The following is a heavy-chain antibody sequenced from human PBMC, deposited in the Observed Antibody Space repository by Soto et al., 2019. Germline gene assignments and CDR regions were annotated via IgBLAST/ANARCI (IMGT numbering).Heavy chain of an antibody. CDR2: IGPAGNT. CDR3: ARGYYYGMDV. CDR1: GFTFSSSD. Sequence: PGGSLRLSCAASGFTFSSSDMHWVRQATGKGLEWVSSIGPAGNTYYAGSVKGRFTISRDNAKNSLYLQMSSLRVEDTALYYCARGYYYGMDVWGQGTTVTVSS. J-gene: IGHJ6*02. V-gene: IGHV3-13*01.